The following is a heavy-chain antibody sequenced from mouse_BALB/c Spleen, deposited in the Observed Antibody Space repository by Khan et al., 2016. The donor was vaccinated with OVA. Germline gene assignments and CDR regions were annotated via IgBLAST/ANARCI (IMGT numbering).Heavy chain of an antibody. CDR1: GYTLTNYG. J-gene: IGHJ3*01. Sequence: QIQLVQSGPELKKPGETVKISCKASGYTLTNYGMNWVKQAPGKGLKWMGWINTYTGEATYADDFKGWFAFSLETSASTAYLQINNLKNEDTATYFCSRSNGNYWFAYWGQGTLVTVSA. CDR2: INTYTGEA. V-gene: IGHV9-3-1*01. CDR3: SRSNGNYWFAY. D-gene: IGHD2-1*01.